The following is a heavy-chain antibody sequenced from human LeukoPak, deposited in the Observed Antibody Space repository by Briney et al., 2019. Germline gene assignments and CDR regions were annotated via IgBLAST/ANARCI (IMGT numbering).Heavy chain of an antibody. D-gene: IGHD1-26*01. V-gene: IGHV4-59*12. CDR3: ARGGSYLSAFDI. CDR1: GGSISSYY. CDR2: IYYSGST. J-gene: IGHJ3*02. Sequence: SETLSLTCTVSGGSISSYYWSWIRQPPGKGLEWIGYIYYSGSTNYNPSLKSRVTISVDTSKNQFSLKVTSVTAADTAVYYCARGGSYLSAFDIWGQGTMVTVSS.